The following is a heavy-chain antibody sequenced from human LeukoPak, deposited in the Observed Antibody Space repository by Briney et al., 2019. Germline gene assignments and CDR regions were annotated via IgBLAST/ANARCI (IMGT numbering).Heavy chain of an antibody. CDR1: GYSFSSGYY. CDR2: IYTSGST. V-gene: IGHV4-4*07. J-gene: IGHJ3*02. D-gene: IGHD3-22*01. Sequence: PSETLSLTCAVSGYSFSSGYYWGWIRQPAGKGLEWIGRIYTSGSTNYNPSLKSRVTMSVDTSKNQFSLKLSSVTAADTAVYYCARDYYYDSSGYYLDAFDIWGQGTMVTVSS. CDR3: ARDYYYDSSGYYLDAFDI.